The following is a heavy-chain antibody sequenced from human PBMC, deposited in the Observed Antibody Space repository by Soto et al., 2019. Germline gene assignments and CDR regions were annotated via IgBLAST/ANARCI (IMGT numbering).Heavy chain of an antibody. CDR2: IYYSGST. CDR1: GGSISSGDYY. V-gene: IGHV4-30-4*01. CDR3: ARAHDYYYYYGMDV. Sequence: LSLTCTVSGGSISSGDYYWSWTRQPPGKGLEWIGHIYYSGSTYYNPSLKSRVTISVDTSKNQFSLKLSSVTAADTAVYYCARAHDYYYYYGMDVWGQGTTVTVSS. J-gene: IGHJ6*02.